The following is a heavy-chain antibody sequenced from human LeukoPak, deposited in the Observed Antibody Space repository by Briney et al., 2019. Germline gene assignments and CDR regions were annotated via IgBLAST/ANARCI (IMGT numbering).Heavy chain of an antibody. Sequence: QPGRSLRLSCAASGFTFAEYAMHWVRQAPGKGLEWASGISWNSGTISYADSVRGRFTISRDNAKNSLYLQMDNLRAEDTAFYYCAKGGFRAWYSDDWGQGTLVTVSS. CDR2: ISWNSGTI. CDR3: AKGGFRAWYSDD. V-gene: IGHV3-9*01. CDR1: GFTFAEYA. D-gene: IGHD6-19*01. J-gene: IGHJ4*02.